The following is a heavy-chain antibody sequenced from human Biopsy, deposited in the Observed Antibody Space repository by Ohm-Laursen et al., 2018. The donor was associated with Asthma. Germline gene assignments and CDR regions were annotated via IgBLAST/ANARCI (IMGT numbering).Heavy chain of an antibody. Sequence: TLSLTCTVSGGSISSYYWSWIRQPPGKGPEWIGYIYYSGSTNYNPSLKSRVTISVDTSKNQFSLKLSSVTAADTAVYYCARERAGYYGSGSYLGYWGQGTLVTVSS. CDR2: IYYSGST. D-gene: IGHD3-10*01. CDR1: GGSISSYY. CDR3: ARERAGYYGSGSYLGY. V-gene: IGHV4-59*01. J-gene: IGHJ4*02.